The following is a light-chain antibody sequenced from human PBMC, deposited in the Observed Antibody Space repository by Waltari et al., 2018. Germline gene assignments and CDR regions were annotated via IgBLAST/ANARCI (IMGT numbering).Light chain of an antibody. Sequence: VVMTQSPLSLPVSLGQPASISCRSIQILVHTDGHTYLNWFQQRPGQSPRRLIYKVSNRDSGVPDRFSGSGSDTAFTLKISRVEAEDVGIYYCMQATNWPLTFGQGTKVEIQ. CDR1: QILVHTDGHTY. J-gene: IGKJ1*01. CDR3: MQATNWPLT. CDR2: KVS. V-gene: IGKV2-30*02.